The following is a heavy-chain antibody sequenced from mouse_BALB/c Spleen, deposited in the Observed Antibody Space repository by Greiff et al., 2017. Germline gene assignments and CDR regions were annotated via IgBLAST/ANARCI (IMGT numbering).Heavy chain of an antibody. CDR2: INPSTGYT. J-gene: IGHJ2*01. V-gene: IGHV1-7*01. CDR3: ARGGCFDY. CDR1: GYTFTSYW. Sequence: QVQLQQSGAELAKPGASVKMSCKASGYTFTSYWMHWVKQRPGQGLEWIGYINPSTGYTEYNQKFKDKATLTADKSSSTAYMQLSSLTSEDSAVYYCARGGCFDYWGQGTTLTVSS.